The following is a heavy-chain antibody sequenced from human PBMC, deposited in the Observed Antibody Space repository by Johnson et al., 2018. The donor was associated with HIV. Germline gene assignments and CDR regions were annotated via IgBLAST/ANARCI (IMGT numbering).Heavy chain of an antibody. V-gene: IGHV3-9*01. CDR3: AKDIFGGSGWHAFDI. J-gene: IGHJ3*02. Sequence: VQLVESGGGLVQPGRSLRLSCTASGFIFDDYAMHWVRQVPGKGLEWVAGISWKSGRIGYADSVKGLLTISRDNAKNSLYLQMHSLRPEDTALYYCAKDIFGGSGWHAFDIWGQGTVVSVSS. CDR2: ISWKSGRI. CDR1: GFIFDDYA. D-gene: IGHD6-19*01.